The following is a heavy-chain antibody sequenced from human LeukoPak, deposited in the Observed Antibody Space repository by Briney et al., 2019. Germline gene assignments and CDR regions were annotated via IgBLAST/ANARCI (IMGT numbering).Heavy chain of an antibody. J-gene: IGHJ4*02. V-gene: IGHV3-30*01. CDR3: ARQYSGYDRTMNFDY. D-gene: IGHD5-12*01. CDR1: GFTFSSYA. Sequence: GGSLRLSCAASGFTFSSYAMHWVRQAPGKGLEWVVVISYDGSNKYYADSVKGRFTISRDNSKNTLYLQMNSLRAEDTAVYYCARQYSGYDRTMNFDYWGQGTLVTVSS. CDR2: ISYDGSNK.